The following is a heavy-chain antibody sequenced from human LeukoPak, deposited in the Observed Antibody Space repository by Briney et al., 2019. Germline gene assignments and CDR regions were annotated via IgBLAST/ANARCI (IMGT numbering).Heavy chain of an antibody. CDR1: GFTFSNYA. CDR3: AEGWTSLDV. V-gene: IGHV3-23*01. Sequence: GGSLRLSCEASGFTFSNYAMSWVRRAPGKGLEWVSTISDSGGSTYYADSVKGRFTISRDNSKNTLYLQMNSLRAEDTAVYYCAEGWTSLDVWGQGTTVTVSS. CDR2: ISDSGGST. D-gene: IGHD2-15*01. J-gene: IGHJ6*02.